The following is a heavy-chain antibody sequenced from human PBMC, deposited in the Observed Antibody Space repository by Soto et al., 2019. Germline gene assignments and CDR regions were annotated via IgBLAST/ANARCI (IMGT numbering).Heavy chain of an antibody. J-gene: IGHJ4*02. V-gene: IGHV3-15*01. Sequence: GGSLRLSCAASGFTVSSNYMSWVRQAPGKGLEWVGRIKSKTDGGTTDYAAPVKGRFTISRDDSKNTLYLQMNSLKTEDTAVYYCTTDGSGWYLYWGQGTLVTVSS. CDR2: IKSKTDGGTT. CDR1: GFTVSSNY. D-gene: IGHD6-19*01. CDR3: TTDGSGWYLY.